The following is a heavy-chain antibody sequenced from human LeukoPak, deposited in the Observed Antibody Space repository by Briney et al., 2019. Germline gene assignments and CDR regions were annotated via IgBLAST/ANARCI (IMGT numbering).Heavy chain of an antibody. V-gene: IGHV1-18*01. CDR3: ARVSWNHKDYYYGMDV. D-gene: IGHD1-1*01. CDR1: GYTFTSYG. J-gene: IGHJ6*02. CDR2: ISAYNGNT. Sequence: GASVKVSCKASGYTFTSYGISWVRQAPGQGLEWMGWISAYNGNTNYAQKLQGRVTMTTDTSTSTAYMELRSLRSDDTAVYYCARVSWNHKDYYYGMDVWGQGTTVTVSS.